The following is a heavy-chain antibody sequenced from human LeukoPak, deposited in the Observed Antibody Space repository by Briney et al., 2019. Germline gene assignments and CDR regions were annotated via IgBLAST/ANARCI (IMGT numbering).Heavy chain of an antibody. V-gene: IGHV3-48*01. D-gene: IGHD4-23*01. Sequence: GGSLRLSCAASGFTFSSYSMNWVRQAPGKGLEWVSYISSSSTIYYADSVKGRFTISRDNAKNSLYLQMNSLRAEDTAVYYCASTVDFDYWGEGTLVTVSS. CDR3: ASTVDFDY. CDR1: GFTFSSYS. CDR2: ISSSSTI. J-gene: IGHJ4*02.